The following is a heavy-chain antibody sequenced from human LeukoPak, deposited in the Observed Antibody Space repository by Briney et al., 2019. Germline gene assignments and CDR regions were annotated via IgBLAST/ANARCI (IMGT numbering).Heavy chain of an antibody. CDR2: IKSKTDGGTT. Sequence: GGSLRLSCAASGFSFTNAWMSWVRQAPGKGLEWVGRIKSKTDGGTTDYAAPVKGRFTISRDESKSTLYLQMNSLKTEDTAVYYCTWLWAGANCHWGQGTLVTVSS. D-gene: IGHD4/OR15-4a*01. J-gene: IGHJ4*02. V-gene: IGHV3-15*01. CDR1: GFSFTNAW. CDR3: TWLWAGANCH.